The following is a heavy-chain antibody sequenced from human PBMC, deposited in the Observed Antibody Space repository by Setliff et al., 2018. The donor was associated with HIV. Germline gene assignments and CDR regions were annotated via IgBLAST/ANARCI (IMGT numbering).Heavy chain of an antibody. CDR1: GGSMSSSSYY. D-gene: IGHD3-10*01. CDR3: SRLGYVSGGFYKTPGPYYFDY. V-gene: IGHV4-39*01. CDR2: IYYSGAT. Sequence: SETLSLTCTVSGGSMSSSSYYWGWIRQTPDKGLEWIGIIYYSGATYYNPSLTSRVTISVDTSRNQFSLKLRSVTAADTAAYYCSRLGYVSGGFYKTPGPYYFDYWGQGALVTVSS. J-gene: IGHJ4*02.